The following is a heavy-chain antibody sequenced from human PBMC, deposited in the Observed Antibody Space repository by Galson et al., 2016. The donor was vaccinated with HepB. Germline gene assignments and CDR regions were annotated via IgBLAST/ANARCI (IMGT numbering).Heavy chain of an antibody. CDR3: VRERRSLYALGDRWFDP. V-gene: IGHV3-33*01. J-gene: IGHJ5*02. Sequence: SLRLSCAASGFTFSTSTMHWVRQAPGKGLEWVAAVRYDGNNKNYADSVKGRFTISRDNSKSTLFLQMNGLRADDTAVYYCVRERRSLYALGDRWFDPWGQGTLVTVSS. D-gene: IGHD3-16*01. CDR2: VRYDGNNK. CDR1: GFTFSTST.